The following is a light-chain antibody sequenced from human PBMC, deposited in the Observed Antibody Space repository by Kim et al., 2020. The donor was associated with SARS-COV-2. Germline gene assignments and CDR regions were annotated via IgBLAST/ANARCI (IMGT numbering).Light chain of an antibody. Sequence: LTCTLRSGINVGSSTIYWYQQKPGSPPQYLLRYKSDSDNQQGSGVPSRFSGSKDVSANAGILLISGLQSEDEADYYCMIWHSSAWVFGGGTQLTVL. J-gene: IGLJ3*02. CDR3: MIWHSSAWV. CDR1: SGINVGSST. V-gene: IGLV5-45*02. CDR2: YKSDSDN.